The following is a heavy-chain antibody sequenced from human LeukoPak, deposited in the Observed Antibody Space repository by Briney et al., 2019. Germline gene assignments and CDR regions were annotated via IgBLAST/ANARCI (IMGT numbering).Heavy chain of an antibody. D-gene: IGHD4-23*01. Sequence: GGSLRLSCAASGFTFSSYGMHWVRQAPGKGLEWVAVISYDGSNKYYADSVKGRFTISRDNSKNTLYLQMNSLRAEDTAVYYCAKDFYGGNSGFDYWGQGTLVTVSS. CDR1: GFTFSSYG. V-gene: IGHV3-30*18. J-gene: IGHJ4*02. CDR3: AKDFYGGNSGFDY. CDR2: ISYDGSNK.